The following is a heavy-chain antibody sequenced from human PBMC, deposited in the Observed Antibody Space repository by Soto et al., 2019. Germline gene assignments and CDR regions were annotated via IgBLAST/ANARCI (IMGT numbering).Heavy chain of an antibody. J-gene: IGHJ5*02. CDR2: IYYSGST. D-gene: IGHD6-13*01. V-gene: IGHV4-39*01. CDR1: GGSISSSSCY. CDR3: ARHVGYSSSSKENWFDP. Sequence: SETLSLTCTVSGGSISSSSCYWGWIRQPPGKGLEWIGSIYYSGSTYYNPSLKSRVTISVDTSKNQFSLKLSSVPAADTAVYYCARHVGYSSSSKENWFDPWGQGTLVTVSS.